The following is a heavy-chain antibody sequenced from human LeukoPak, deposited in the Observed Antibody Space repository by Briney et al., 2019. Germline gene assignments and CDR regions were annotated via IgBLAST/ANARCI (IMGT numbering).Heavy chain of an antibody. CDR1: GFTFSNYA. J-gene: IGHJ4*02. CDR2: ISYDGSNK. CDR3: ARGGTSGDY. Sequence: GGSLRLSCTPSGFTFSNYAMHWVRQAPGKGLEWVAVISYDGSNKYYADSVKGRFTISKDNSKNTLFLQMNTLRAEDTAVYYCARGGTSGDYWGQGTLVTVSS. V-gene: IGHV3-30-3*01.